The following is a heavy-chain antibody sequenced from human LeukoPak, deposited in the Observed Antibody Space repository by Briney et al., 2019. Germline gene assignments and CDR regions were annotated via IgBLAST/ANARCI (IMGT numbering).Heavy chain of an antibody. V-gene: IGHV3-21*01. D-gene: IGHD6-13*01. Sequence: PGGSLRLSCAASGFTFSSYSMNWVRQAPGKGLEWVSSISSSSSYIYYADSVKGRFTISRDNAKNSLYLQMNSLRAEDTAVYYCAREHSSSWLYYYYYMDVWGKGTTVTVSS. CDR3: AREHSSSWLYYYYYMDV. CDR1: GFTFSSYS. CDR2: ISSSSSYI. J-gene: IGHJ6*03.